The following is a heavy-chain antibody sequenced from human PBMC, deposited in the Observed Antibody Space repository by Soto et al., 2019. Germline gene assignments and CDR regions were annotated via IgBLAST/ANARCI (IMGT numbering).Heavy chain of an antibody. V-gene: IGHV3-21*01. CDR2: ISSSSSYI. CDR3: ARGPWIGYFDWLLRPFDY. Sequence: EVQLVESGGGLVKPGGSLRLSCAASGFTFSSYSMNWVRQAPGKGLEWVSSISSSSSYIYYADSVKGRFTISRDNARNSLYLQRNSLSADDTAVYYGARGPWIGYFDWLLRPFDYWGQGTLVTVSS. J-gene: IGHJ4*02. CDR1: GFTFSSYS. D-gene: IGHD3-9*01.